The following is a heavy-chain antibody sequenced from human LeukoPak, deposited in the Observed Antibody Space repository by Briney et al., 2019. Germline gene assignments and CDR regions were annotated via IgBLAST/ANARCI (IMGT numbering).Heavy chain of an antibody. CDR2: IYHSGST. Sequence: PSETLSLTCTVSGYSISSGYYWGWIRQPPGKGLEWIGSIYHSGSTYYNPSLKSRVTISVDTSKNQFSLKLSSVTAADTAVYYCARDREYSEWLVRDCWFDPWGQGTLVTVSS. CDR1: GYSISSGYY. D-gene: IGHD6-19*01. CDR3: ARDREYSEWLVRDCWFDP. V-gene: IGHV4-38-2*02. J-gene: IGHJ5*02.